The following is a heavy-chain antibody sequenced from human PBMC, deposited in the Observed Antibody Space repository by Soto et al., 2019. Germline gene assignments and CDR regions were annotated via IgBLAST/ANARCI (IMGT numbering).Heavy chain of an antibody. D-gene: IGHD1-26*01. CDR3: AKAQAWELLFDF. CDR2: IYYSGST. V-gene: IGHV4-31*03. J-gene: IGHJ4*02. Sequence: SETLSLTCTVSGASISIGGYYWSWIRQHPGKGLEWIANIYYSGSTYYNPSLKSRVTISIDTPKNQFSLKLSSVTAADTAVYYCAKAQAWELLFDFWGQGTLVTVSS. CDR1: GASISIGGYY.